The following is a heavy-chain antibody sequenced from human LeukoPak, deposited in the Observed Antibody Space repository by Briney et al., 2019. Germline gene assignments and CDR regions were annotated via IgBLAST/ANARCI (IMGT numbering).Heavy chain of an antibody. CDR3: ARDLYSSSFDY. V-gene: IGHV3-23*01. CDR1: GFTFSSSA. J-gene: IGHJ4*02. D-gene: IGHD6-6*01. CDR2: ISNNGGYT. Sequence: GGSLRLSCAASGFTFSSSAMSWVRQAPGKGLEWVSAISNNGGYTYYADSVQGRFTISRDNSKSTLCLQMNSLRAEDTAVYYCARDLYSSSFDYWGQGTLVTVSS.